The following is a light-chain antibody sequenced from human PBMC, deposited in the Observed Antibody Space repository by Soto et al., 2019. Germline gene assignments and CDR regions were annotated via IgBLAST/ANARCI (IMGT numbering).Light chain of an antibody. CDR1: QSVSSN. Sequence: EIVMTQSPATLSVSPGERATLSCRASQSVSSNLAWYQQKPGQAPRLLIYGASTRATGIPARFSGSGSGTESTITISSMPSEDFAVYYCQQYNNWPPITFGQGTRLEIK. V-gene: IGKV3-15*01. CDR2: GAS. J-gene: IGKJ5*01. CDR3: QQYNNWPPIT.